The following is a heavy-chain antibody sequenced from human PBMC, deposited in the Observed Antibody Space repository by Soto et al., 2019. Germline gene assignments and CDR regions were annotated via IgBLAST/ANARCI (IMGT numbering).Heavy chain of an antibody. D-gene: IGHD7-27*01. V-gene: IGHV1-8*01. Sequence: QVQLVQSGAEAKEPGASVKVSCKASGYTFTSYDFNWVRQATGQGPGWMGWISPSSGHTGYAQKFQGSVTMTRDTSISTACLELSSLRSEETAVYYFAGGPPKWGCDYWGQGALVTVSS. CDR3: AGGPPKWGCDY. CDR2: ISPSSGHT. J-gene: IGHJ4*02. CDR1: GYTFTSYD.